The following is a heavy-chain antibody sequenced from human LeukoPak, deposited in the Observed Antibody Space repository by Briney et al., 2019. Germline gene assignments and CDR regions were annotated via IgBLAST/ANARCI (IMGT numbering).Heavy chain of an antibody. CDR3: VPADKQ. CDR1: GFTFSSNW. D-gene: IGHD6-13*01. CDR2: IKPDGSST. V-gene: IGHV3-74*01. J-gene: IGHJ4*02. Sequence: GGSLRLSCAASGFTFSSNWMHWVRQAPGKGLVWVSLIKPDGSSTNYADSVKGRFTISRDNAKNTLYLQMNSLRAEDTAVYYCVPADKQWGQGTLVNVSS.